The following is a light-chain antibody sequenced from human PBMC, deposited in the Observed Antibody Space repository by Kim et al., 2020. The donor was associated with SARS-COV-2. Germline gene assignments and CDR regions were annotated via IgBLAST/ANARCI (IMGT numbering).Light chain of an antibody. Sequence: SASVGDRVPITYRASQGIRNDLGWYQQKPGKAPKLLIYAASSLQSGVPSRFSGSGSGTDFTLTISSLQPEDFATYYCLQDYNYPVTFGQGTKLEI. V-gene: IGKV1-6*01. CDR3: LQDYNYPVT. CDR2: AAS. J-gene: IGKJ2*01. CDR1: QGIRND.